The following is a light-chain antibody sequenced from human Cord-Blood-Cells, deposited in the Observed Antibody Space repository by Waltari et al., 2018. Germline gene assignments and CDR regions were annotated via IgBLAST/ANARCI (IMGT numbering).Light chain of an antibody. Sequence: LSASVGDRVTITCQASQDISNYLNWYQQKPGKAPKLLIYDASNLETGVPSRFSGSGSGTDFTFTISSLQPEDIATYYCQQYDNLLTFGGGTKVEIK. CDR3: QQYDNLLT. V-gene: IGKV1-33*01. CDR2: DAS. CDR1: QDISNY. J-gene: IGKJ4*01.